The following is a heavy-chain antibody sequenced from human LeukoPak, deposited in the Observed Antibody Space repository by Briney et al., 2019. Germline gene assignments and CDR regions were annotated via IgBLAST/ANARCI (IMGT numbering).Heavy chain of an antibody. CDR3: TRGPLTTVITGHLFDY. V-gene: IGHV3-49*04. CDR1: GFTFGDYA. CDR2: IRSKTYGGTT. Sequence: GGSLRLSCTVSGFTFGDYAMSWVRQAPGKGLEWVGFIRSKTYGGTTEYAASVKGRFTISRDDSKSIAYLQMNSLKTEDTAVYYCTRGPLTTVITGHLFDYWGQGTLVTVSS. J-gene: IGHJ4*02. D-gene: IGHD4-11*01.